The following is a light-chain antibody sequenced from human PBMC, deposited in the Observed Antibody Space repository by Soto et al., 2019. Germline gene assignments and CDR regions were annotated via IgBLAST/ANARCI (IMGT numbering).Light chain of an antibody. V-gene: IGKV3D-11*01. J-gene: IGKJ4*01. CDR1: EDISIY. CDR2: DAS. Sequence: EIVLTQSPATLSLSPGERATLSCRASEDISIYLAWYKHKPGQAPRLLIYDASNMATGIPARFSGSGPVTDFTLTISSLVPDAFLDDAGQQRYYWPVNIGGGTTVVI. CDR3: QQRYYWPVN.